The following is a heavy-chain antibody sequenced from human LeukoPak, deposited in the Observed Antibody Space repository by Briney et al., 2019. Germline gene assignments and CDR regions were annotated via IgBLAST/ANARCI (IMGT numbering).Heavy chain of an antibody. CDR2: ISSSGDNI. Sequence: GGSLRLSCAASGFSVSNNYMSWVRQAPGKGLEWVSFISSSGDNIYYGDSVKGRFTISRDNAKNSLYLQMNSLRAEDTAVYYCARDNAAGPHYYYYYGMDVWGQGTTVTVSS. D-gene: IGHD6-13*01. J-gene: IGHJ6*02. CDR1: GFSVSNNY. CDR3: ARDNAAGPHYYYYYGMDV. V-gene: IGHV3-11*01.